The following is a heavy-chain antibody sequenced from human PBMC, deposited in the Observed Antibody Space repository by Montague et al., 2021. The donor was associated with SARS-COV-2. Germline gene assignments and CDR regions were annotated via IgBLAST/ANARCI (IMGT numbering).Heavy chain of an antibody. CDR3: ARESRLKYLEWSGSRYDYYGMDV. CDR2: ISSSGTT. CDR1: GGSIGAYY. Sequence: SETLSLTCTVSGGSIGAYYWSWIRQPPGKGPEWIAYISSSGTTNYNPSLKSRITVSVDTSRNQLSLKLSSVTAADSAVYYCARESRLKYLEWSGSRYDYYGMDVWGQGTTVTVS. V-gene: IGHV4-59*01. J-gene: IGHJ6*02. D-gene: IGHD3-3*01.